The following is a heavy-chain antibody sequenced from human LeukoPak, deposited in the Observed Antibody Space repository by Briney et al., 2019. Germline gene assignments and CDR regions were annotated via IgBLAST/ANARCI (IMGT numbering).Heavy chain of an antibody. D-gene: IGHD5-12*01. V-gene: IGHV1-18*01. CDR1: GYTFTSYG. CDR3: ARVGGGYDSGGNNRFDP. J-gene: IGHJ5*02. Sequence: VSVKASCKASGYTFTSYGISWVRQAPGQGLEWMGWISAYNGNTNHPQKLKGRVTMNTDTSTSTAYMELRSLRSDDTAVYYCARVGGGYDSGGNNRFDPWGQGTLVTVSS. CDR2: ISAYNGNT.